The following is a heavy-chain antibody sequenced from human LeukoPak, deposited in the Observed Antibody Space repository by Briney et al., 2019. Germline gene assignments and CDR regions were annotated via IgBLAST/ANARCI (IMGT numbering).Heavy chain of an antibody. Sequence: GGSLRLSCAASGFTFSDYYMSWIRQAPGKGLQWVSYISGTSIHTAYTDPVKGRFTISRDNAENSVYLQMNSLRAEDTAVYYCATKTDDYFDYWGQGILVAVSS. CDR3: ATKTDDYFDY. J-gene: IGHJ4*02. CDR2: ISGTSIHT. CDR1: GFTFSDYY. V-gene: IGHV3-11*03.